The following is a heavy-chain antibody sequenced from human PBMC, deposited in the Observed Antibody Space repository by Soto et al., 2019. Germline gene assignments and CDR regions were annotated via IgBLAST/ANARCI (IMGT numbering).Heavy chain of an antibody. D-gene: IGHD3-3*01. J-gene: IGHJ4*02. CDR1: GYTFTSYG. CDR3: ARGPGITIFGVVINEGFCDY. CDR2: ISAYNGNT. V-gene: IGHV1-18*01. Sequence: ASVKVSCKASGYTFTSYGISWVRQAPGQGLEWMGWISAYNGNTNYAQKLQGRVTMTTDTSTSTAYMELRSLRSDDTAVYYCARGPGITIFGVVINEGFCDYWGQGTRVTVSS.